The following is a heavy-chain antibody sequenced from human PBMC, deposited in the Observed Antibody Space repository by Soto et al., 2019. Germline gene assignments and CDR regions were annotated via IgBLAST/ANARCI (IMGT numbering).Heavy chain of an antibody. CDR3: AKDRVGRVPDAFDI. CDR2: ISGRGTTT. Sequence: AGGSLRLSCAASGFTSTNYVMNWVRQAPGKGLEWVSSISGRGTTTFYADSVKGRFIISRDNSKNTLYLQMNSLRAEDTALYYCAKDRVGRVPDAFDIWGQGTMVTVSS. CDR1: GFTSTNYV. J-gene: IGHJ3*02. V-gene: IGHV3-23*01.